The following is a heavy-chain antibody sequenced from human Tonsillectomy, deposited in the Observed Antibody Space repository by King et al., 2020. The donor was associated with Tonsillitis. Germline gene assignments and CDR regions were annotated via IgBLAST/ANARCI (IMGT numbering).Heavy chain of an antibody. J-gene: IGHJ6*02. CDR2: TPYDGSKK. D-gene: IGHD3-10*01. CDR1: GITLSSSG. Sequence: VQLVESGGGVVQPGRSLRLSCAASGITLSSSGMHWVRQAPGKGLEWVAVTPYDGSKKYYADSVKGRFTISRDNSKNTVYLQMNSLRAEDTAVYYCAKEAVVRGVSTDYYYYGLYIWGQGTTVIVSS. V-gene: IGHV3-30*18. CDR3: AKEAVVRGVSTDYYYYGLYI.